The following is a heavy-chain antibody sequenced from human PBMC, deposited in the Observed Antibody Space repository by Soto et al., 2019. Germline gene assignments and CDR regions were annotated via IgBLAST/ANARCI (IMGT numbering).Heavy chain of an antibody. V-gene: IGHV3-74*01. CDR3: ARGTRVIPAESDFDY. Sequence: EVQLVESGGGLVQPGGSLRLSCAASGFTFSTYWMHWVRQAPGEGLVWVSRTNTDGSSTTYADSVEGRFTISRDNAKNTLYLQMNSLRAEDTAVYYCARGTRVIPAESDFDYWGQGTLVTVSS. CDR2: TNTDGSST. D-gene: IGHD2-2*01. J-gene: IGHJ4*02. CDR1: GFTFSTYW.